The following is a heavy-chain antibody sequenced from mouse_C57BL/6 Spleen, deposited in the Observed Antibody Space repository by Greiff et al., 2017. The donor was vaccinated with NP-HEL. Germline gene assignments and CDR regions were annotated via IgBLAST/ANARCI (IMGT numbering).Heavy chain of an antibody. CDR3: ASGGGSSYVAMDY. V-gene: IGHV1-76*01. J-gene: IGHJ4*01. CDR1: GYTFTDYY. Sequence: QVQLKESGAELVRPGASVKLSCKASGYTFTDYYINWVKQRPGQGLEWIARIYPGSGNTYYNEKFKGKATLTAEKSSSTAYMQLSCLTSEDSAVYFCASGGGSSYVAMDYWGQGTSVTVSS. CDR2: IYPGSGNT. D-gene: IGHD1-1*01.